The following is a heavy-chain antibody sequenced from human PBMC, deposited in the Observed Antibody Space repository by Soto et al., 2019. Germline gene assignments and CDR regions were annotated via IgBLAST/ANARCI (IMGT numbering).Heavy chain of an antibody. D-gene: IGHD3-3*01. CDR1: GYSFTAYG. Sequence: QVQVVQSGDEVKETGASVRVSCKTSGYSFTAYGISWVRQAPGQGLEWMGWISCYNGKTKYAQKVQGRVTMTTDTSTSTASMEVRSLRSDDTAIYYCARDAPPPELRFFEWHNYDYNGMDVWGQWTTVTVSS. J-gene: IGHJ6*02. CDR2: ISCYNGKT. CDR3: ARDAPPPELRFFEWHNYDYNGMDV. V-gene: IGHV1-18*01.